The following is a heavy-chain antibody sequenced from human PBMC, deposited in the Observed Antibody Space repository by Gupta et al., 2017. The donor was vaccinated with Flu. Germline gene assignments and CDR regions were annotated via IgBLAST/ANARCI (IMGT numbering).Heavy chain of an antibody. J-gene: IGHJ4*02. D-gene: IGHD3-22*01. CDR2: ISSSSSYI. Sequence: GFRFSSYSMSWVRQAPGMGLEWVSSISSSSSYIYYADSVKGRFTISRDNAKNSLYLQMNSLRAEDTAVYYCARSWAYDSNAFYLDYWGQGTLVTVSS. CDR3: ARSWAYDSNAFYLDY. V-gene: IGHV3-21*01. CDR1: GFRFSSYS.